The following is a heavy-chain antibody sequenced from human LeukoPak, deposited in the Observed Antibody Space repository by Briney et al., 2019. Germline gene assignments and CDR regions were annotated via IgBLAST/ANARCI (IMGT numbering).Heavy chain of an antibody. CDR1: GYTFTSYY. Sequence: ASVKVSCKASGYTFTSYYMHWVRQAPGQGLEWMGIINPSGGSTSYAQKFQGRVTMTRDTSTSTVYMELSSLRSEDTAVYYCARDRYYYDSSGYIRGISFDYLGQGTLVTVSS. J-gene: IGHJ4*02. V-gene: IGHV1-46*01. CDR3: ARDRYYYDSSGYIRGISFDY. D-gene: IGHD3-22*01. CDR2: INPSGGST.